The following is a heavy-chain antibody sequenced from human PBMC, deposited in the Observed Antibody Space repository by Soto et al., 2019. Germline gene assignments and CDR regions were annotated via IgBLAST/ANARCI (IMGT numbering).Heavy chain of an antibody. CDR1: GFTFGDYA. D-gene: IGHD5-12*01. CDR3: TRDSLSGYGKTYYFDY. V-gene: IGHV3-49*03. Sequence: PGGSLRLSCTASGFTFGDYAMSWFRQAPGKGLEWVGFIRSKAYGGTTEYAASVKGRFTISRDDSKSIAYLQMNSLKTEDTAVYYCTRDSLSGYGKTYYFDYWGQGTLVTVSS. CDR2: IRSKAYGGTT. J-gene: IGHJ4*02.